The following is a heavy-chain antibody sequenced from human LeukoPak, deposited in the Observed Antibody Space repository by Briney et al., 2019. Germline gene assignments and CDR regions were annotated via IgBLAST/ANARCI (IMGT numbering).Heavy chain of an antibody. Sequence: GGSLRLSCAASEFTFSGSAVHWVRQSSGKGLEWVGHIDKKDNLYATAYAESVKGRFTISRDDSKDTAFLHMDSLKTEDTALYYCTRDRGTYNWFDPWGQGTLVTVSS. CDR3: TRDRGTYNWFDP. D-gene: IGHD2-15*01. J-gene: IGHJ5*02. CDR2: IDKKDNLYAT. V-gene: IGHV3-73*01. CDR1: EFTFSGSA.